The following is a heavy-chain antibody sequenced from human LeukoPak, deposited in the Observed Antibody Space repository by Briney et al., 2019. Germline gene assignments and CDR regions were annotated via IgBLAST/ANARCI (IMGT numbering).Heavy chain of an antibody. J-gene: IGHJ4*02. Sequence: GGSLRLSCAVSGFTYSLLWMSWVRQAPGKGLEWVANIKQDGSEKYYVDSVKGRFTISRDNAERSLYLQMNSLRAEDTAVYYCARGFASGDYGADWGQGTLVTVSS. D-gene: IGHD4/OR15-4a*01. CDR3: ARGFASGDYGAD. CDR2: IKQDGSEK. V-gene: IGHV3-7*01. CDR1: GFTYSLLW.